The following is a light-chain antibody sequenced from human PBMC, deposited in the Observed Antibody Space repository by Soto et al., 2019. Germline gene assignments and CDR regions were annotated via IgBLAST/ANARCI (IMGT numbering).Light chain of an antibody. CDR1: QSISSW. CDR3: QQYGNSPIT. V-gene: IGKV1-5*03. CDR2: KAS. Sequence: DIQMTQSPSTLSASLLDRVTITCLASQSISSWLAWYQQKPGKAPKLLIYKASSLESGVPSRFSGSGSGTDFTLTISRLEPEDFAVYYCQQYGNSPITFGQGTRLETK. J-gene: IGKJ5*01.